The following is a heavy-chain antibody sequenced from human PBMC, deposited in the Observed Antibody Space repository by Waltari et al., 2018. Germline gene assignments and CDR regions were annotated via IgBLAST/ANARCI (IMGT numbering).Heavy chain of an antibody. J-gene: IGHJ4*02. CDR2: ISYDGSNK. Sequence: QVQLVESGGGVVQPGRSLRLSCAASGFTFSSYAMHWVRQAPGKGLEWVAVISYDGSNKYDADSGKGRFTISRDNSKNTLYLQMNSLRAEDTAVYYCARGGDVDTAMVAWSYFDYWGQGTLVTVSS. V-gene: IGHV3-30*01. D-gene: IGHD5-18*01. CDR3: ARGGDVDTAMVAWSYFDY. CDR1: GFTFSSYA.